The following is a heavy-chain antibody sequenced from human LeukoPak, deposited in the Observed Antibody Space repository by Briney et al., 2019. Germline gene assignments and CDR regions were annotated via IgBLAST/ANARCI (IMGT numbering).Heavy chain of an antibody. D-gene: IGHD4-17*01. CDR2: ISSSGSNK. J-gene: IGHJ3*02. CDR3: ARDLGDYVGYDAFDI. V-gene: IGHV3-48*03. CDR1: GFTFSSYA. Sequence: GGSLRLSCAASGFTFSSYAMHWVRQAPGKGLERLSYISSSGSNKYYADSLKGRFTISRDNAKNSLYLQMNSLTAEDTADYYCARDLGDYVGYDAFDIWGQGTRVTVSS.